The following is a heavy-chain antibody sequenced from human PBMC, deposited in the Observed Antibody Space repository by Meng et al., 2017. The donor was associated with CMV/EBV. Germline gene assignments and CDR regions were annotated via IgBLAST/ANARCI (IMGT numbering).Heavy chain of an antibody. CDR1: GFTFSSYG. Sequence: GESLKISCAASGFTFSSYGMHWVRQAPGKGLEWVAVIWYDGSNKYYADSVKGRFNISRDNSKNTLYLQMNSLRAEDTAVYYCANTVRPKWNYYGMDVWGQGTTVTVSS. J-gene: IGHJ6*02. CDR3: ANTVRPKWNYYGMDV. D-gene: IGHD1-26*01. CDR2: IWYDGSNK. V-gene: IGHV3-33*06.